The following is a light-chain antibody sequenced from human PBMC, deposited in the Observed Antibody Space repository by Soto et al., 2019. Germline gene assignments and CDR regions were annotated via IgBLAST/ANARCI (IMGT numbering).Light chain of an antibody. CDR2: EVS. CDR3: SSYTSSSTGV. Sequence: QSALTQPASVSGSPGQSITISCPGTSSDVGGYNYVSWYQQHPGKAPKLMIYEVSNRPSAVSNRFSGSKCGNTASLTISGLQAEDEADHYCSSYTSSSTGVFGGGTKVTVL. CDR1: SSDVGGYNY. V-gene: IGLV2-14*01. J-gene: IGLJ3*02.